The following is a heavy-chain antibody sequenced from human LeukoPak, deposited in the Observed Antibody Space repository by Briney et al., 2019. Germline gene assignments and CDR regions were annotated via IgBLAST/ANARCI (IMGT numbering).Heavy chain of an antibody. V-gene: IGHV4-59*01. D-gene: IGHD6-6*01. CDR1: AGSISSYY. Sequence: KPSETLSLTCTVSAGSISSYYWSWIRQPPGKGLEWIGYIYYSGSTNYNPSLKSRVTISVDTSKNQFSLKLSSVTAADTAVYYCARGIEYSSSYYFDYWGQGTLVTVSS. CDR2: IYYSGST. J-gene: IGHJ4*02. CDR3: ARGIEYSSSYYFDY.